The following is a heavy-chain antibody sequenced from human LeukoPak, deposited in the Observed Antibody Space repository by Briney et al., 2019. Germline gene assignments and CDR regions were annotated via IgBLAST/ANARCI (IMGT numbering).Heavy chain of an antibody. D-gene: IGHD3-16*02. CDR1: GYSISSGYY. CDR3: ASGRYRGSLDY. V-gene: IGHV4-38-2*01. J-gene: IGHJ4*02. Sequence: SETLSLTCAVSGYSISSGYYWGRIRQPPGKGLEWIGSIYHSGSTYYNPSLKSRVTISVDTSKNQFSLKLSSVTAADTAVYYCASGRYRGSLDYWGQGTLVTVSS. CDR2: IYHSGST.